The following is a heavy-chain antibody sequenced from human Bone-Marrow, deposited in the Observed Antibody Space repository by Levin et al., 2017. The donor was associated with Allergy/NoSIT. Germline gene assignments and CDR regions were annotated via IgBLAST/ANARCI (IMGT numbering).Heavy chain of an antibody. CDR1: GFTFSSYW. CDR3: ARVPYYGDYADY. CDR2: IKHDGSEK. D-gene: IGHD4-17*01. Sequence: TGGSLRLSCATSGFTFSSYWMSWVRQAPGKGLEWVANIKHDGSEKYYVDSVKGRFTISRDNAKNSLYLEMNSLRAEDTAVYYCARVPYYGDYADYWGRGTLVTVSS. J-gene: IGHJ4*02. V-gene: IGHV3-7*03.